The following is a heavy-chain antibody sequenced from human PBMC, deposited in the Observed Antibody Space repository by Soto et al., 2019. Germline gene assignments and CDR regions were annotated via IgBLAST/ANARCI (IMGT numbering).Heavy chain of an antibody. D-gene: IGHD3-10*01. CDR2: IFPGGTT. Sequence: GSLRLSCVASGFSVNSDYMSWVRQAPGKGLEWVSLIFPGGTTYYAESVKGRFTISKDSSKSTLYLQMNNLRVEDTGTFYCARGFHYGTIDSWGQGALVTVSS. CDR1: GFSVNSDY. CDR3: ARGFHYGTIDS. J-gene: IGHJ4*02. V-gene: IGHV3-53*01.